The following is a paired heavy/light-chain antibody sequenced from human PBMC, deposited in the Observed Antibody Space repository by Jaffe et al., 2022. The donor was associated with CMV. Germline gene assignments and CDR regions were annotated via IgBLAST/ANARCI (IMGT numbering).Light chain of an antibody. CDR1: QAIGTS. CDR3: QQANSFPWT. CDR2: SAS. Sequence: DIQMTQSPSSVSASVGDRVTITCRASQAIGTSLAWYQQSPGSAPNLLIYSASSLPSGVPSRFSGSGSGIDFTLTITNLQPEDFATYYCQQANSFPWTFGQGTKVEV. V-gene: IGKV1D-12*01. J-gene: IGKJ1*01.
Heavy chain of an antibody. V-gene: IGHV4-39*01. Sequence: QLQLQQSGPGLVKPSETLSLTCSVSGGSIRSSSYYWGWIRQPPGKGLEWIGSIDNRGSTTYNPSLKSRVIISADTSNNQFSLRLSSVTAADAAVYFCVRPGWLEWGTGYMDVWGKGTTVTVSS. CDR2: IDNRGST. J-gene: IGHJ6*03. CDR3: VRPGWLEWGTGYMDV. D-gene: IGHD3-3*01. CDR1: GGSIRSSSYY.